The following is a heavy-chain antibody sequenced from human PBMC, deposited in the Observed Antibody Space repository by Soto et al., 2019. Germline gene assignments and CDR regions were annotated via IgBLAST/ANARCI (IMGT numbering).Heavy chain of an antibody. Sequence: QVQLVESGGGVVQPGRSLRLSCAASGFTFSSYAMYWVRQAPGEGREWVAVISYDGNNKYYADSVKGRFTISRDNSKNTRYLQMSSLRAEDTAVYYCARAGCDGGSCYTLVGLRYGMDVWGQGTTVTVSS. CDR3: ARAGCDGGSCYTLVGLRYGMDV. V-gene: IGHV3-30-3*01. CDR1: GFTFSSYA. D-gene: IGHD2-15*01. CDR2: ISYDGNNK. J-gene: IGHJ6*02.